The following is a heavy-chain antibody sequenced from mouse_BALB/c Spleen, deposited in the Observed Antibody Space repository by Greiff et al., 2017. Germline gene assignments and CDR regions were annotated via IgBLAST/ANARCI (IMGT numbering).Heavy chain of an antibody. V-gene: IGHV14-3*02. Sequence: EVKLLESGAELVKPGASVKLSCTASGFNIKDTYMHWVKQRPEQGLEWIGRIDPANGNTKYDPKFQGKATITADTSSNTAYLQLSSLTSEDTAVYYCARSYYYGSSGAMDYWGQGTSVTVSS. J-gene: IGHJ4*01. CDR2: IDPANGNT. D-gene: IGHD1-1*01. CDR3: ARSYYYGSSGAMDY. CDR1: GFNIKDTY.